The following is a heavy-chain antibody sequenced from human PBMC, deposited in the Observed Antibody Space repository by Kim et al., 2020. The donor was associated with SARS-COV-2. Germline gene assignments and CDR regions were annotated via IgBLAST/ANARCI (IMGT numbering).Heavy chain of an antibody. CDR3: ARDKGPAAPGWVVDY. CDR1: GFTFSSYA. CDR2: ISYDGSNK. D-gene: IGHD2-2*01. V-gene: IGHV3-30*04. J-gene: IGHJ4*01. Sequence: GGSLRLSCAASGFTFSSYAMHWVRQAPGKGLEWVAVISYDGSNKYYADSVKGRFTISRDNSKNTLYLQMNSLRAEDTAVYYCARDKGPAAPGWVVDYWG.